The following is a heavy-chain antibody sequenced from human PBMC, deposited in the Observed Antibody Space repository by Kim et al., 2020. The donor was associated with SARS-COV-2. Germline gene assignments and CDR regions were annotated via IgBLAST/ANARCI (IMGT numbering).Heavy chain of an antibody. CDR1: GFTFSSYT. CDR3: ARGSLVWFGEFSYYGLDV. J-gene: IGHJ6*02. D-gene: IGHD3-10*01. V-gene: IGHV3-48*04. CDR2: ISSGRSII. Sequence: GGSLRLSCAASGFTFSSYTMNWVRQAPGKGLEWLSYISSGRSIIYYADSVRGRFTISRDNAKNSLYLQMSSLRAEDTAVYFCARGSLVWFGEFSYYGLDVWGQGTTVTVSS.